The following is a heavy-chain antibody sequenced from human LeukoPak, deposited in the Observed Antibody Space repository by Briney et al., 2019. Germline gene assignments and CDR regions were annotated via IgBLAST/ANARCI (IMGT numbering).Heavy chain of an antibody. CDR2: IYTSGST. CDR3: AREPQYYDILTGYSSTLRFDP. Sequence: SETLSLTCTVSGGSISSYYWSWIRQPAGKGLEWIGRIYTSGSTNYNPSLKSRVTMSVDTSKNQFSLKLSPVTAADTAVYYCAREPQYYDILTGYSSTLRFDPWGQGTLVTVSS. V-gene: IGHV4-4*07. D-gene: IGHD3-9*01. J-gene: IGHJ5*02. CDR1: GGSISSYY.